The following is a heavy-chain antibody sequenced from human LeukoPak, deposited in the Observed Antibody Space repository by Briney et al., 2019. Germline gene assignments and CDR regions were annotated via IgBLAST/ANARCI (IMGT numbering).Heavy chain of an antibody. V-gene: IGHV4-39*07. D-gene: IGHD6-13*01. Sequence: SETLSLTCTVSGGSISSSSYYWGWIRQPPGKGLEWIGSIYYSGSTYYNPSLKSRVTISVDTSKNQFSLKLSSVTAADTAVYYCAGIRIAAAAYYWGQGTLVTVSS. CDR2: IYYSGST. CDR1: GGSISSSSYY. CDR3: AGIRIAAAAYY. J-gene: IGHJ4*02.